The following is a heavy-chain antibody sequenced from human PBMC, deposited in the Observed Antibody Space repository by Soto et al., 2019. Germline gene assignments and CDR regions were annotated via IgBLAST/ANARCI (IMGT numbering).Heavy chain of an antibody. CDR1: GYTFTSYY. CDR3: ARDWPGSIGVYYYGMDV. CDR2: INPSGGST. D-gene: IGHD1-26*01. J-gene: IGHJ6*02. V-gene: IGHV1-46*01. Sequence: QVQLVQSGAEVKKPGASVKVSCKASGYTFTSYYMHWVRQAPGQGLEWMGIINPSGGSTSYAQKFQGRVTMTRDTSTSTVYMELSSLRSEDTAVYYCARDWPGSIGVYYYGMDVWGQGTTVTVSS.